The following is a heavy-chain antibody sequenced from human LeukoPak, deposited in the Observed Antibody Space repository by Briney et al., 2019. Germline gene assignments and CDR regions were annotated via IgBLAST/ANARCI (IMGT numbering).Heavy chain of an antibody. CDR1: GYSFTSYW. CDR3: ARGSDLFDY. V-gene: IGHV5-51*01. CDR2: IYPGDSDA. J-gene: IGHJ4*02. D-gene: IGHD2-21*02. Sequence: GESLKVSCKGSGYSFTSYWLGWVRQMPGKGLECVGTIYPGDSDASYSPPFQGQVTISADKSISTAYLQWSSLKASDTAMYYCARGSDLFDYWGQGTLVTVSS.